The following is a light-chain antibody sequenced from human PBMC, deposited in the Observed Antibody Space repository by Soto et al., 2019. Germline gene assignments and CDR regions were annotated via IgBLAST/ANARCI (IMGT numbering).Light chain of an antibody. CDR2: WAS. J-gene: IGKJ4*01. V-gene: IGKV4-1*01. CDR3: QQYYSTRPLT. CDR1: RSVFNRKDY. Sequence: DIVMSQSADSLAVSLGERATINCRSSRSVFNRKDYLAWYQQKPGQPPKLLIYWASTRESGVPDRFSGSGSGTDFTLTISSLQAEDVATYYCQQYYSTRPLTFGGGTKVEIK.